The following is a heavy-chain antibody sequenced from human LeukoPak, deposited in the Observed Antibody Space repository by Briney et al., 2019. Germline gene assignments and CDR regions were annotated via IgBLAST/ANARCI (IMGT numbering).Heavy chain of an antibody. CDR1: GGPISSYY. D-gene: IGHD2-2*01. Sequence: PSETLSLTCTVSGGPISSYYWSWIRQPPGKGLEWIGYIYYSGSTNYNPSLKSRVTISVDTSKNQFSLKLSSVTAADTAVYYCARVDCSSTSCYQNRYYFDYWGQGTLVTVSS. J-gene: IGHJ4*02. CDR3: ARVDCSSTSCYQNRYYFDY. V-gene: IGHV4-59*01. CDR2: IYYSGST.